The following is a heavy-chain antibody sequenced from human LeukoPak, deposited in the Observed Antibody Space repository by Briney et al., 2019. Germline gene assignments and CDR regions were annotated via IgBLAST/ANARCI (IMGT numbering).Heavy chain of an antibody. J-gene: IGHJ4*02. Sequence: ASVKVSCKVSGYTLTELSMHWVRQAPRKGLEWMGGFDPEDGETIYAQKFQGRVTMTEDTSTDTAYMELSSLRSEDTAVYYCATMQIAAAGTQPAEDYWGQGTLVTVSS. V-gene: IGHV1-24*01. D-gene: IGHD6-13*01. CDR2: FDPEDGET. CDR1: GYTLTELS. CDR3: ATMQIAAAGTQPAEDY.